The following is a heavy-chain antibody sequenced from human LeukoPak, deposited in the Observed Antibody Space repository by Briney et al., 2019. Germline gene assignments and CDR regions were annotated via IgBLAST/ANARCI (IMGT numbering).Heavy chain of an antibody. CDR3: ARAYYDILTGWYYFDY. Sequence: SETLSLTCTVSGGSISSSTFYWGWIRQPPGKGLEWIGTIYYSGSTFYNPSLKSRVTVSVDTSKNQFSLKMSSVTAADTAMYYCARAYYDILTGWYYFDYWGQGTLVTVSS. CDR2: IYYSGST. J-gene: IGHJ4*02. V-gene: IGHV4-39*07. CDR1: GGSISSSTFY. D-gene: IGHD3-9*01.